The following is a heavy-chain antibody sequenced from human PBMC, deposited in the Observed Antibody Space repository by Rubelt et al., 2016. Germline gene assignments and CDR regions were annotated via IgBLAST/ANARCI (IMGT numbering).Heavy chain of an antibody. Sequence: QVQLQQWGAGLLKPSETLSLTCAVYGGSFSGYYWSWIRQPPGKGLEWIGSIYYSGSTYYNPALKSRVTISIDTCKNQFSLNLSSVTAADTAVYYCARFGHSDDAFDIWGQGTMVTVSS. V-gene: IGHV4-34*01. CDR3: ARFGHSDDAFDI. CDR1: GGSFSGYY. D-gene: IGHD3-10*01. J-gene: IGHJ3*02. CDR2: IYYSGST.